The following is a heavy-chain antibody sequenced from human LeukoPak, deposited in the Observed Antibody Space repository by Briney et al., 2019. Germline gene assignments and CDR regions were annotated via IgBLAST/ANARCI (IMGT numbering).Heavy chain of an antibody. V-gene: IGHV3-7*01. J-gene: IGHJ4*02. CDR1: GLTFSSSW. Sequence: GGSLRLSCAVSGLTFSSSWMDWVRQAPGKGLEWVASINPEGSEKYSAGSVKGRFTISRDNAKSSLYLQMDSLRVEDTAFYYCARDPAYSRLDYWGQGVLVTVSS. CDR2: INPEGSEK. CDR3: ARDPAYSRLDY. D-gene: IGHD5-18*01.